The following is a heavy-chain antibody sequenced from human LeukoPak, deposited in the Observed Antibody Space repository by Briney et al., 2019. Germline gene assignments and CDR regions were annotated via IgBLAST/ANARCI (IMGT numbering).Heavy chain of an antibody. Sequence: SVKVSCKASGGTFSSYAISWVRQAPGQGLEWMGGIIPIFGTANYAQKFQGRVTITADKSTSTAYMELSSLRSEDTAVYYCARAPYDSWSGYHNQNYYMDVWGKGTTVTVSS. CDR2: IIPIFGTA. D-gene: IGHD3-3*01. CDR3: ARAPYDSWSGYHNQNYYMDV. CDR1: GGTFSSYA. V-gene: IGHV1-69*06. J-gene: IGHJ6*03.